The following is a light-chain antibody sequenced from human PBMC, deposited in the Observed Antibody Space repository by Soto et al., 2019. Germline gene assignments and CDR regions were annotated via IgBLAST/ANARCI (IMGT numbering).Light chain of an antibody. J-gene: IGKJ4*01. CDR3: QQYDSSPLT. V-gene: IGKV3-20*01. CDR1: QSVSSSY. Sequence: ENVLTQSPGTLSLSPGERATLSCRASQSVSSSYLAGYQQKPGQAPRLLIYGASSRATGIPDRFSGSGSGTEFTRTISTLEPEDFSVYYCQQYDSSPLTFGGGTQVEIK. CDR2: GAS.